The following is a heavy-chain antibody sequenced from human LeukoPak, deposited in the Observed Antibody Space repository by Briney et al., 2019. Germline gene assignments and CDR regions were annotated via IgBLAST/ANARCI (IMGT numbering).Heavy chain of an antibody. CDR3: AKRNNYNDNNGYSMIAH. J-gene: IGHJ4*02. D-gene: IGHD3-22*01. CDR2: ISSSSSYI. CDR1: GFTFSSYS. V-gene: IGHV3-21*04. Sequence: PGGSLRLSCAASGFTFSSYSMNWVRQAPGKGLEWVSSISSSSSYIYYADSVKGRFTISRDNAKNSLYLQMNSLRVDDTAIYYCAKRNNYNDNNGYSMIAHWGQGTLVTVSS.